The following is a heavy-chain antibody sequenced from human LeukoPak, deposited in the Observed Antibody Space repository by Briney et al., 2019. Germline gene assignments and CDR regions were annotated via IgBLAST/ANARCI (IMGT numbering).Heavy chain of an antibody. CDR1: GFTFSSYA. CDR3: AKDIRLLWFGELQGNFDY. D-gene: IGHD3-10*01. CDR2: ISGSGGST. J-gene: IGHJ4*02. V-gene: IGHV3-23*01. Sequence: PGGSLRLSCAASGFTFSSYAMSWVRQAPGKGLEWVSAISGSGGSTYYADSVKGRFTISRDNSKNTLYLQMNSLRAEDTAVHYCAKDIRLLWFGELQGNFDYWGQGTLVTVSS.